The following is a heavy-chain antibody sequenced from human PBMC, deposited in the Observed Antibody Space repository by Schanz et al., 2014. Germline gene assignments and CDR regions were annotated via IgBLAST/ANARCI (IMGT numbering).Heavy chain of an antibody. J-gene: IGHJ4*02. D-gene: IGHD3-16*01. V-gene: IGHV3-23*01. CDR3: AIDPSQGVDDYYFDY. Sequence: DVQLLESGGGLVQPGGSLRLSCAASGFTFSTYAMSWVRQAPGKGLEWVSAISGSGGSTYYADSVKGRFTISRDNSKNALYLQMNSLRAEDTAVDDCAIDPSQGVDDYYFDYWAQGTLVTVSS. CDR2: ISGSGGST. CDR1: GFTFSTYA.